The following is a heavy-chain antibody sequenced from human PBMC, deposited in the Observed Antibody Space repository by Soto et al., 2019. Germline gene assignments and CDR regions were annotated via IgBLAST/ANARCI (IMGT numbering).Heavy chain of an antibody. CDR1: GGSISSYY. CDR3: ARVNPSIAAPLGAFDI. CDR2: IYYSGST. V-gene: IGHV4-59*01. Sequence: QVQLQESGPGLVKPSETLSLTCTVSGGSISSYYWSWIRQPPAKGLEWIGYIYYSGSTNYNPSLKSRVTISVDTSKNQFSLKLSSVTAADTAVYYCARVNPSIAAPLGAFDIWGQGTMVTVSS. J-gene: IGHJ3*02. D-gene: IGHD6-13*01.